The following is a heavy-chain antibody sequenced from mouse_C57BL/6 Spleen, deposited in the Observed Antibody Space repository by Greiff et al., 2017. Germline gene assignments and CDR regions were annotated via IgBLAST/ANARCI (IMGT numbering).Heavy chain of an antibody. J-gene: IGHJ4*01. D-gene: IGHD1-1*01. CDR2: ISSGGDYI. CDR3: TRDGDYYGSSYVGYAMDY. CDR1: GFTFSSYA. Sequence: EVMLVESGEGLVKPGGSLKLSCAASGFTFSSYAMSWVRQTPEKRLEWVAYISSGGDYIYYADTVKGRFTISRDNARNTLYLQMSSLKSEDTAMYYCTRDGDYYGSSYVGYAMDYWGQGTSVTVSS. V-gene: IGHV5-9-1*02.